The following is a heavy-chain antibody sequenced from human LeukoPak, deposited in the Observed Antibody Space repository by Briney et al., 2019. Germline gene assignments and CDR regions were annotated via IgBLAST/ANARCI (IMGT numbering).Heavy chain of an antibody. CDR3: ALLNSDYFDY. J-gene: IGHJ4*02. Sequence: PGGSLRLSCAASGFTFDDYAMHWVRQAPGKGLEWVSGISWNSGSIGYADSVKGRFTISRDNAKNSLYLQMNSLRAEDTALYYCALLNSDYFDYWGQGTLVTVSS. V-gene: IGHV3-9*01. CDR1: GFTFDDYA. D-gene: IGHD3-10*01. CDR2: ISWNSGSI.